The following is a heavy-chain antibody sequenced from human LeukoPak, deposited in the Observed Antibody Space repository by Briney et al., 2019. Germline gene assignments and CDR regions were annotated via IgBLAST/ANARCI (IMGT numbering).Heavy chain of an antibody. D-gene: IGHD3-22*01. J-gene: IGHJ3*02. CDR1: GGTFSSYV. Sequence: ASVKVSCKASGGTFSSYVISWVRQAPGQGLEWMGWISAYNGNTNYAQKLQGRVTMTTDTSTSTAYMELRSLRSDDTAVYYCARDLDSITMIVVVIKDAFDIWGQGTMVTVSS. V-gene: IGHV1-18*01. CDR2: ISAYNGNT. CDR3: ARDLDSITMIVVVIKDAFDI.